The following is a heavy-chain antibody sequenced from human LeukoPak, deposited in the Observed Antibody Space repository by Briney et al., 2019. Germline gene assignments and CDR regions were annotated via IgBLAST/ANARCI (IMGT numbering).Heavy chain of an antibody. CDR3: ARESESSGWYDY. J-gene: IGHJ4*02. V-gene: IGHV3-43*02. D-gene: IGHD6-19*01. CDR1: GFMLHDYA. CDR2: MSGDGGST. Sequence: GGSLRLSCAAPGFMLHDYAIHWVRQAPGEGRECVSLMSGDGGSTFYADSVKGRSTISRDNSKNSLYIQMNSLRSDDTALYYCARESESSGWYDYWGQGTLVTVSS.